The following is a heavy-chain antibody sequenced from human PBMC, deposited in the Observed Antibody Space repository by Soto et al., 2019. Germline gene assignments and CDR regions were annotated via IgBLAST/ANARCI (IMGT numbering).Heavy chain of an antibody. Sequence: SXIRSCAAAGFTFSSYWMHGVRQAPGKGLVWVSRINSDGSSTSYADSVKGRFTISRDNAKNTLYLQMNSLRAEDTAVYYCARITVVTHAFDIWGQGTMVTGSS. CDR2: INSDGSST. J-gene: IGHJ3*02. CDR1: GFTFSSYW. D-gene: IGHD2-21*02. V-gene: IGHV3-74*01. CDR3: ARITVVTHAFDI.